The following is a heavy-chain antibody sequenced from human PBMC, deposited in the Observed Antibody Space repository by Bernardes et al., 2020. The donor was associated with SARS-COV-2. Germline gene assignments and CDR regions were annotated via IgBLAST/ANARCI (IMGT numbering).Heavy chain of an antibody. J-gene: IGHJ6*02. CDR3: ARDSGRYSSGWYVPQKLRYGLDV. V-gene: IGHV1-3*01. Sequence: ASVKVSCKASGYTFTSYAMHWVRQAPGQRLEWMGWINAGNGNTKYSQKFQGRVTITRDTSASTAYMELSSLRSEDTAVYYCARDSGRYSSGWYVPQKLRYGLDVWGQGTTVTVSS. CDR2: INAGNGNT. CDR1: GYTFTSYA. D-gene: IGHD6-19*01.